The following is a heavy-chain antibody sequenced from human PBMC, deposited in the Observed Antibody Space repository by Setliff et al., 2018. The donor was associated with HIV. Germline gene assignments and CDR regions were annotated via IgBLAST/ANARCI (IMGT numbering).Heavy chain of an antibody. CDR1: GFTFSSYA. Sequence: GGSLRLSCAASGFTFSSYAMSWVRQAPGKGLEWVSAISGSGGSTYYADSVRGRFTISRDNSKSTLYLRMNSLRAEDTAVYYCARGSSGWGMDFYYYYMDVWGKGTTVTVSS. V-gene: IGHV3-23*01. D-gene: IGHD6-19*01. CDR3: ARGSSGWGMDFYYYYMDV. CDR2: ISGSGGST. J-gene: IGHJ6*03.